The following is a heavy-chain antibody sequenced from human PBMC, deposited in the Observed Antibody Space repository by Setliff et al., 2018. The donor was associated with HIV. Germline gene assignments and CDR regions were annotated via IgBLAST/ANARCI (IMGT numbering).Heavy chain of an antibody. Sequence: VKVSCKASADTFTNCLINWVRQAPGQGLEWMGWINTDSGTPTYAQAFTGRFVFSLDTSVSTAFLQITSLKAEDTAVYYCVRGDHDVWGDYSNFFDSWGQGTRGTVSS. D-gene: IGHD3-3*01. CDR2: INTDSGTP. J-gene: IGHJ5*01. CDR1: ADTFTNCL. V-gene: IGHV7-4-1*02. CDR3: VRGDHDVWGDYSNFFDS.